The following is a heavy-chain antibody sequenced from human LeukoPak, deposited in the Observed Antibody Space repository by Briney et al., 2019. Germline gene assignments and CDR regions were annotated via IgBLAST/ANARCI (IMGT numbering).Heavy chain of an antibody. CDR3: AKAARWGLLEIDY. D-gene: IGHD2-21*02. Sequence: GGSLRLSCAASGFTFSSYGMSWVRQAPGKGLEWVSAISGSGGSTFYSDSVRSRFTISRDNSKNTLYLQMNSLRAGDTAVYYCAKAARWGLLEIDYWGQGTLVTVSS. V-gene: IGHV3-23*01. CDR2: ISGSGGST. CDR1: GFTFSSYG. J-gene: IGHJ4*02.